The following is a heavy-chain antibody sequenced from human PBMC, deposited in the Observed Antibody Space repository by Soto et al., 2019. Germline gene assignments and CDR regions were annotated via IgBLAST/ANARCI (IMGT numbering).Heavy chain of an antibody. J-gene: IGHJ6*02. CDR1: GFTCSSFG. CDR2: ISFDGTKI. D-gene: IGHD5-18*01. V-gene: IGHV3-30*13. Sequence: QVELVESGGGVVQPGRSLRLSCAASGFTCSSFGMHWGRQAPGKGLQWVAVISFDGTKIYYADSVKGRFTLSRDSSKNRLYLQMNSLRAEDTAVYYCARDFTAMVNDFSYCHGMDVWGQGTTVAVS. CDR3: ARDFTAMVNDFSYCHGMDV.